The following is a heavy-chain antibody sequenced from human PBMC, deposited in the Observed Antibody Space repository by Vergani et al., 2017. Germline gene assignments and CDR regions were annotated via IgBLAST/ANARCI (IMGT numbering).Heavy chain of an antibody. J-gene: IGHJ4*02. Sequence: QVQLVQSGAEVKKPGASVKVSCKASGGTFSSYTISWVRQAPGQGLEWMGRIIPILGIANYAQKFQGRVTITADKSTSTAYMELSSLRSEDTAVYYCARDPADGSEDYWGQGTLVTVSS. CDR3: ARDPADGSEDY. V-gene: IGHV1-69*04. CDR2: IIPILGIA. CDR1: GGTFSSYT. D-gene: IGHD5-24*01.